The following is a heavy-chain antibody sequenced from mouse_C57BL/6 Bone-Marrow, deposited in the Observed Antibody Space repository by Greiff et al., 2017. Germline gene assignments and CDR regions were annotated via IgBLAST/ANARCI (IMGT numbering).Heavy chain of an antibody. CDR1: GFTFTDYY. D-gene: IGHD1-1*01. CDR3: ARSYYYGSSFFAY. CDR2: IRNKANGYTT. J-gene: IGHJ3*01. Sequence: EVQLVESGGGLVQPGGSLSLSCAASGFTFTDYYMSWVRQPPGKALEWLGFIRNKANGYTTESSASVKGRFTISRDNSQSILYLQMNALRAEDSATYYCARSYYYGSSFFAYWGQGTLVTVSA. V-gene: IGHV7-3*01.